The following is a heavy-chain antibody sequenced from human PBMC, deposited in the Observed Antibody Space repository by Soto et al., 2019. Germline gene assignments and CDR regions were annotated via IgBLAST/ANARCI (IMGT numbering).Heavy chain of an antibody. D-gene: IGHD6-13*01. Sequence: PGGSLRLSCAGSGFTFETYWMSWVRQAPGKGLEWVANINQDASEANYVDSVKGRFTVSRDNAKNSLNLQMTSLRVEDTAVYYCARVGQLGTVYSSSWGPFDIWGQGTMVTVSS. CDR3: ARVGQLGTVYSSSWGPFDI. CDR1: GFTFETYW. J-gene: IGHJ3*02. V-gene: IGHV3-7*03. CDR2: INQDASEA.